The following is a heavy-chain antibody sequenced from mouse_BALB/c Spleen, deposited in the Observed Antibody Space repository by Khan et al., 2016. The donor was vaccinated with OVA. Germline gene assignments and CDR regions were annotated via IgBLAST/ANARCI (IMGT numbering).Heavy chain of an antibody. V-gene: IGHV14-3*02. CDR2: IDPHNGNT. CDR3: GRMTGK. CDR1: GLTITNTY. J-gene: IGHJ2*01. Sequence: EVELVESGAELVKSGATVKLSCTASGLTITNTYMHWLKQWPEKGLEWIGRIDPHNGNTKYEPRFQGRATISADTAYNTAYLQLSSLKSEDAAVNYCGRMTGKWGQGTTLTVSS.